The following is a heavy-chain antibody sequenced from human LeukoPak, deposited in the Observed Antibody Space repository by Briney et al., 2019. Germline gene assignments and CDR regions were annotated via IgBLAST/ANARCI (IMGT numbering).Heavy chain of an antibody. Sequence: SETLSLTCTVSGGSISSGSYYWSWIRQPAGKGLEWIGRIYTSGSTNYNPSLKSRVTISVDTSKNQFSLKLSSVTAADTAVYYCARGITIFDYWGQGTLVTVSS. V-gene: IGHV4-61*02. CDR1: GGSISSGSYY. J-gene: IGHJ4*02. D-gene: IGHD3-9*01. CDR3: ARGITIFDY. CDR2: IYTSGST.